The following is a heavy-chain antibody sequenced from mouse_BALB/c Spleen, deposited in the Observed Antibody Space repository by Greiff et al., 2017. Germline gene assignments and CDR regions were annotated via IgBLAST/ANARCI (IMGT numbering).Heavy chain of an antibody. CDR3: ARLDGYYDY. Sequence: EVQRVESGGGLVQPGGSLRLSCATSGFTFTDYYMSWVRQPPGKALEWLGFIRNKANGYTTEYSASVKGRFTISRDNSQSILYLQMNTLRAEDSATYYCARLDGYYDYWGQGTTLTVSS. V-gene: IGHV7-3*02. CDR1: GFTFTDYY. D-gene: IGHD2-3*01. CDR2: IRNKANGYTT. J-gene: IGHJ2*01.